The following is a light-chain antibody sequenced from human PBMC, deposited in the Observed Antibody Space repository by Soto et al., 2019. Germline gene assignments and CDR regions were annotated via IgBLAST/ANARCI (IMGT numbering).Light chain of an antibody. Sequence: ELVLTQSPGTLSLSPGERATLSCRASQSVSSSYLAWYQQKPGQAPRLLIYGASSRATGIPDRFSGSGSGTDFTLTISRLEPEDLAVYYCQKYNNWPRDPFGHGTRLEIK. V-gene: IGKV3-20*01. CDR3: QKYNNWPRDP. J-gene: IGKJ5*01. CDR1: QSVSSSY. CDR2: GAS.